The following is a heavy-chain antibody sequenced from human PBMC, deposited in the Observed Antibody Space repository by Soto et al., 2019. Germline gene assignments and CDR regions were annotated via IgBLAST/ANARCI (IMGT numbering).Heavy chain of an antibody. J-gene: IGHJ6*02. D-gene: IGHD2-21*02. CDR1: PVTFSSYG. V-gene: IGHV1-69*13. Sequence: SGKVQCKASPVTFSSYGIILLRPCPGAGLEGMVGIIPIFGTANYAQKFQGRVTITADESTSTAYMELSSLRSEDTAVYYCARDRGGGACSILTYYYYGMDGWGHGNTVTVSS. CDR3: ARDRGGGACSILTYYYYGMDG. CDR2: IIPIFGTA.